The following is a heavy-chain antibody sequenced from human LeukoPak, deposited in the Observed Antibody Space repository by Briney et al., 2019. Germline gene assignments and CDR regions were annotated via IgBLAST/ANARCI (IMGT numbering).Heavy chain of an antibody. V-gene: IGHV4-59*08. CDR3: ARLGDGDNLRYFYY. CDR2: IYYSGST. CDR1: GDSISGNY. J-gene: IGHJ4*03. Sequence: SETLTLTCTVSGDSISGNYWTWIRQPPGKGLEWIGYIYYSGSTNYNASLKSRVTISVDTSKNQFSLKLSSVTAADTAVYYCARLGDGDNLRYFYYWGQGRLVTVSS. D-gene: IGHD5-24*01.